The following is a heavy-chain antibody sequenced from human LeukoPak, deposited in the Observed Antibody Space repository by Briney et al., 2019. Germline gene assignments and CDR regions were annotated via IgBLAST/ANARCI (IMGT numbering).Heavy chain of an antibody. D-gene: IGHD5-18*01. CDR2: ISYDGSNK. CDR3: ARDWKQLWLT. Sequence: GRSLRLSCAASGFTFSSYAMHWVRQAPGKGLEWVAVISYDGSNKYYADSVKGRFTTSRDNSKNTLYLRMNSLRAEDTAVYYCARDWKQLWLTWGQGTLVTVSS. V-gene: IGHV3-30*04. J-gene: IGHJ5*02. CDR1: GFTFSSYA.